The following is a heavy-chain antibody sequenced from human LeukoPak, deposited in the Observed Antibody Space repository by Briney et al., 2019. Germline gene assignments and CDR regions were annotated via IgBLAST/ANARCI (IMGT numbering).Heavy chain of an antibody. D-gene: IGHD3-3*01. J-gene: IGHJ6*03. CDR2: IIPIFGTA. CDR3: ASGLNDFWSGYYQDYYYYYYMDV. CDR1: GGTFSSYA. Sequence: ASVKVSCKASGGTFSSYAISWVRQAPGQGLEWMGGIIPIFGTANYAQKFQGRVTITTDESTSTAYMELSSLRSEDTAVYYGASGLNDFWSGYYQDYYYYYYMDVWGKGTTVTVSS. V-gene: IGHV1-69*05.